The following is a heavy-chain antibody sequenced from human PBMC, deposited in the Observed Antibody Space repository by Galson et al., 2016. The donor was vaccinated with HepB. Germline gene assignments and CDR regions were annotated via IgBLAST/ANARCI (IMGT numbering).Heavy chain of an antibody. CDR3: ATGAIVFVF. CDR1: GYSLSKIS. CDR2: FAHEESET. V-gene: IGHV1-24*01. Sequence: SVKVSCKVSGYSLSKISIDWIRQVTGTGLEWMGRFAHEESETIYAQNFQGRVTMTADTSTDTAYMELRSLRSDDTVLYYCATGAIVFVFWSQGTLVTVSS. J-gene: IGHJ4*02. D-gene: IGHD3-16*02.